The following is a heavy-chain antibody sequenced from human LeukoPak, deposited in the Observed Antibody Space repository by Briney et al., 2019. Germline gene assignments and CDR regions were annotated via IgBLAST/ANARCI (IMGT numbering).Heavy chain of an antibody. V-gene: IGHV4-34*01. D-gene: IGHD3-3*01. CDR2: INHSGST. Sequence: GSLRLSCAASGFSVSSNYMSWVRQPPGKGLEWIGEINHSGSTNYNPSLKSRVTISVDTSKNQFSLKLSSVTAADTAVYYCARGISTYDFWSGYKDYYMDVWGKGTTVTVSS. J-gene: IGHJ6*03. CDR3: ARGISTYDFWSGYKDYYMDV. CDR1: GFSVSSNY.